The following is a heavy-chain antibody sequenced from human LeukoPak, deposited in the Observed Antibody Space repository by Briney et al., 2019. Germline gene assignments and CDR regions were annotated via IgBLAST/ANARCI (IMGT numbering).Heavy chain of an antibody. V-gene: IGHV3-30*18. CDR3: AKDSVYYDSSGCNY. D-gene: IGHD3-22*01. Sequence: GRSLRLSCAASGFTFSSYGMHWVRQAPGKGLEWVAVISYDGSNKYYADSVKGRFIISRDNSKNTLYLQMNSLRAEDTAVYYCAKDSVYYDSSGCNYWGQGTLVTVSS. CDR1: GFTFSSYG. J-gene: IGHJ4*02. CDR2: ISYDGSNK.